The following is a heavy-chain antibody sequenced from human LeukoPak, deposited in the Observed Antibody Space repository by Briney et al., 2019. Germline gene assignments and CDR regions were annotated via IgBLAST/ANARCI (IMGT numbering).Heavy chain of an antibody. V-gene: IGHV1-2*02. CDR3: ARCIAGILPIVY. J-gene: IGHJ4*02. CDR1: GYIFTGYY. D-gene: IGHD6-13*01. Sequence: ASVKVSCKASGYIFTGYYIHWVRQAPGQGLEWMGWINPDSGGTNYAQKFQGRVTMTRHTSISTAYMELSRLISDDTAVYYCARCIAGILPIVYWGQGTLVTVSS. CDR2: INPDSGGT.